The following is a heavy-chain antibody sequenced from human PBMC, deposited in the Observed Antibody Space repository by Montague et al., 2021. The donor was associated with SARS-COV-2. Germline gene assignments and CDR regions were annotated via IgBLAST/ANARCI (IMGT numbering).Heavy chain of an antibody. Sequence: SETLSLTCTVSGGSFSGYYWSWIRQPPGKGLEWIGEINHSGSTNYNPSLKSRVTISVDTSKNQFSLKLSSVTAADTAVYYCARGSGCSGGSCYSAWNPYYCDGLDVWGQGTMVTVSS. J-gene: IGHJ6*02. CDR1: GGSFSGYY. CDR2: INHSGST. D-gene: IGHD2-15*01. V-gene: IGHV4-34*01. CDR3: ARGSGCSGGSCYSAWNPYYCDGLDV.